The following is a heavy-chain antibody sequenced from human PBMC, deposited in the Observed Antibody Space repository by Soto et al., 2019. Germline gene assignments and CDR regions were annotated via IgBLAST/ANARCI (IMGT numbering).Heavy chain of an antibody. J-gene: IGHJ3*02. Sequence: GESLKISCKGSGYSFTSYWIGWVRQMPGKGLEWMGIIYPGDSDTRYSPSFQGQVPISADKSISTAYLQWSSLKASDTAMYYCARQTVHYYDSSGYPRRDAFDIWGQGTMVTVSS. V-gene: IGHV5-51*01. CDR1: GYSFTSYW. CDR2: IYPGDSDT. CDR3: ARQTVHYYDSSGYPRRDAFDI. D-gene: IGHD3-22*01.